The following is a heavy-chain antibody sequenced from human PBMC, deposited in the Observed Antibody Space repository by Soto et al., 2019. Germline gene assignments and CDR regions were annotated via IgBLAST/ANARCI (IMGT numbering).Heavy chain of an antibody. CDR2: VYHSGNT. CDR1: ASPLSPGKW. CDR3: ARGERQQQRDY. J-gene: IGHJ4*02. V-gene: IGHV4-4*02. Sequence: SDSLSLTYAVPASPLSPGKWSSWHRQPPGKGLELIGEVYHSGNTNYNPSLKSRVIISVDKSKNQFSLKLSSVTDADTAMYYCARGERQQQRDYWGQGTLVTVS. D-gene: IGHD6-13*01.